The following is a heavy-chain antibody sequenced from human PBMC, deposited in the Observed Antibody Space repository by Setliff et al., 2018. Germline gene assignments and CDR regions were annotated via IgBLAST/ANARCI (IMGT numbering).Heavy chain of an antibody. V-gene: IGHV1-18*01. D-gene: IGHD2-8*01. J-gene: IGHJ4*02. CDR2: ISAYTGNT. Sequence: GASVKVSCKASGYSFSESIVSWVRQAPGLGLEWMGWISAYTGNTKFAQKFQGRVTMTTDTSTSTAYLELRSLTSDDTAVYYCSKLVRYCTTTACQGASGAECWGQGTLVTVSS. CDR3: SKLVRYCTTTACQGASGAEC. CDR1: GYSFSESI.